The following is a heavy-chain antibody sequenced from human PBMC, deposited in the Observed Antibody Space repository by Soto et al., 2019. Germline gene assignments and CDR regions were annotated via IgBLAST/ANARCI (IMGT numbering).Heavy chain of an antibody. CDR2: IYSGGRT. V-gene: IGHV3-66*04. J-gene: IGHJ5*02. CDR3: ARHDWFDP. Sequence: GGSLRLSCAASGFTVSSDYMSWVRQAPGKGLEWVSVIYSGGRTYYADSVKGRFTISRDTSKNTLFLQMNSLRVEDTAVYYCARHDWFDPWGQGTLVTVSS. CDR1: GFTVSSDY.